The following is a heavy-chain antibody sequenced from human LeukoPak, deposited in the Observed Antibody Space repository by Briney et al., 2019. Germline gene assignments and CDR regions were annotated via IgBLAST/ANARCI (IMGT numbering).Heavy chain of an antibody. CDR1: GGSFSGYY. V-gene: IGHV4-34*01. CDR3: ARADEDAFDI. J-gene: IGHJ3*02. Sequence: SETLSLTCAVYGGSFSGYYWSWIRQPPGKGLEWIGEINHSGSTNYNPSLKSRVTISVDTSKNQFSLKLSSVTAADTAVYYCARADEDAFDIWGQGTMVTVSS. CDR2: INHSGST.